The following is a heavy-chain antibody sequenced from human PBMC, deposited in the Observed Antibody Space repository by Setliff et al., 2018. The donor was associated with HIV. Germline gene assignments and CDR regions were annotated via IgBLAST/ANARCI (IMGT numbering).Heavy chain of an antibody. CDR2: IIPTFDTA. D-gene: IGHD6-19*01. Sequence: GASVKVSCKASGGTFSRHASSWVRQAPGQGLEWMGGIIPTFDTANYAQKFQGRVTITADKSTNTVYMELNSLRSEDTAMYYCARGVHSGGSGWYNWYFDLWGRGTLVTVSS. CDR1: GGTFSRHA. J-gene: IGHJ2*01. V-gene: IGHV1-69*06. CDR3: ARGVHSGGSGWYNWYFDL.